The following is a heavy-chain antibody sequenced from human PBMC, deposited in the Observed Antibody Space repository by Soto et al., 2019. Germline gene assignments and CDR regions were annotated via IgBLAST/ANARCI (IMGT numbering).Heavy chain of an antibody. Sequence: QVQLVQSGAEVKKPGSSVKVSCKASGGTFSSYTISWVRQAPGQGLEWMGRIIPILGIANYAQKFQGRVTMTADKSTSTAYMELSSLRSEDTAVYYCARAPIVVVTATYFDYWGQGTLVTVSS. CDR3: ARAPIVVVTATYFDY. J-gene: IGHJ4*02. V-gene: IGHV1-69*02. CDR2: IIPILGIA. CDR1: GGTFSSYT. D-gene: IGHD2-21*02.